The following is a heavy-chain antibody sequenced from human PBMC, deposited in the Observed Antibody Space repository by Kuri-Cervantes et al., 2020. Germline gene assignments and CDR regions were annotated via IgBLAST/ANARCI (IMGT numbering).Heavy chain of an antibody. CDR3: ARDGYSYGTDY. CDR2: IKQDGSEK. D-gene: IGHD5-18*01. CDR1: GFTFSSYW. V-gene: IGHV3-7*04. J-gene: IGHJ4*02. Sequence: ETLSLTCAASGFTFSSYWMSWVRQAPGKGLEWVANIKQDGSEKYYVDSVKGRFTISRDNAKNSLYLQMNSLRAEDTAVYYCARDGYSYGTDYWGQGTLVTVSS.